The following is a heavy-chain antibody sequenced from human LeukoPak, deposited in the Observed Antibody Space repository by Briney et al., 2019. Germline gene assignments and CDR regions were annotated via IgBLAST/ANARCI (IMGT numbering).Heavy chain of an antibody. V-gene: IGHV3-64*01. J-gene: IGHJ5*01. Sequence: GGSLRLSCAASGFTFSSYAMHWVRQAPGKGLEYVSAVTNNGGSTYYANSVKGRFTISRDNSKNTLYLQMDSLRVEDMAVYYCALSNNWYNYWGQGTLVTVSS. CDR2: VTNNGGST. CDR1: GFTFSSYA. CDR3: ALSNNWYNY.